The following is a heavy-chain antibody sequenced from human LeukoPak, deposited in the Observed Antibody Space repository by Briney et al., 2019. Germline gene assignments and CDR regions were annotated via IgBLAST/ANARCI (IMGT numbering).Heavy chain of an antibody. CDR2: TNSGGGTT. CDR3: AREHVQSHYYDY. Sequence: PGGSLRLSCAASGFTFSDHYMSWIRQAPGKGLEWLSYTNSGGGTTHHADSVKGRFTMSRDNAKNSVYLQMNGLRDEDTAVYYCAREHVQSHYYDYWGQGTLVTVSS. D-gene: IGHD6-6*01. J-gene: IGHJ4*02. V-gene: IGHV3-11*04. CDR1: GFTFSDHY.